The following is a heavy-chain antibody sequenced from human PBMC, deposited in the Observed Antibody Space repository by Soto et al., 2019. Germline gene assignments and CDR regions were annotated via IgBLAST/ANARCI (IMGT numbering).Heavy chain of an antibody. CDR2: INHSGNT. V-gene: IGHV4-34*01. CDR3: ERARGEFDA. Sequence: SGTLSLTCAVYGASLSDNYCNWLRQPPGKGLEWIGEINHSGNTNYNPSLRSRVTISIDTSKNQLSLNLRPVSAADTAVYYCERARGEFDAWGQGTPVTVSS. CDR1: GASLSDNY. D-gene: IGHD2-21*01. J-gene: IGHJ5*02.